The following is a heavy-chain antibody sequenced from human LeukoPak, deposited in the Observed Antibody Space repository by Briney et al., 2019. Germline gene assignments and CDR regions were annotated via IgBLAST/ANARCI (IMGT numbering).Heavy chain of an antibody. CDR3: ARDRGYCSGGSCYRWFDP. Sequence: SETLSLTCTVSGGSISSDCWSWIRQPPGKGLEWIGCIYYSGSTNYNPSLKSRVTISVDTSKNQFSLKLSSVTAADTAVYYCARDRGYCSGGSCYRWFDPWGQGTLVTVSS. V-gene: IGHV4-59*01. CDR1: GGSISSDC. J-gene: IGHJ5*02. CDR2: IYYSGST. D-gene: IGHD2-15*01.